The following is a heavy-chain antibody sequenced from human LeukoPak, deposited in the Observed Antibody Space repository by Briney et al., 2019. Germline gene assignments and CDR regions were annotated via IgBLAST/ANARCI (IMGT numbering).Heavy chain of an antibody. J-gene: IGHJ4*02. CDR2: IKQDGSEK. D-gene: IGHD3-10*01. Sequence: GGSLRLSCAASGFTFSSYWMSWVRQAPGKGLEWVANIKQDGSEKYCVDSVKGRFTISRDNAKNSLYLQMNSLRAEDTAVYYCARDPKLLLWFGESYDYWGQGTLVTVSS. V-gene: IGHV3-7*01. CDR3: ARDPKLLLWFGESYDY. CDR1: GFTFSSYW.